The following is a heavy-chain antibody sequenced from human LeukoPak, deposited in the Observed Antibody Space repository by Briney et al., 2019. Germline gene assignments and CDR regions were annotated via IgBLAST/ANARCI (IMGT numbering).Heavy chain of an antibody. D-gene: IGHD2-2*01. Sequence: SETLSLTCTVSGGSISRGDYYWSWIRQPPGKGLEWIGYIYYSGSTYYNPSLKSRVTISVDTSKNQFSLKLSSVTAADTAVYYCARELSVVVPAATFDYFDYWGQGTLVTVSS. CDR1: GGSISRGDYY. CDR2: IYYSGST. CDR3: ARELSVVVPAATFDYFDY. J-gene: IGHJ4*02. V-gene: IGHV4-30-4*08.